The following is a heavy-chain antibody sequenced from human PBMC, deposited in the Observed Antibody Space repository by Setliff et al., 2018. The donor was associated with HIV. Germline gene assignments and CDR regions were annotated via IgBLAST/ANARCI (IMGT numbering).Heavy chain of an antibody. CDR2: VDPGDGET. CDR1: GYTFTDYY. D-gene: IGHD1-7*01. Sequence: ASVKVSCKASGYTFTDYYMHWVQQAPGKGLEWMGRVDPGDGETIYAEKFQGRVTITADTSTDTAYMELSSLTSEDTAVFYCTTDHITGTSLDHWGQGTLVTVSS. J-gene: IGHJ4*02. CDR3: TTDHITGTSLDH. V-gene: IGHV1-69-2*01.